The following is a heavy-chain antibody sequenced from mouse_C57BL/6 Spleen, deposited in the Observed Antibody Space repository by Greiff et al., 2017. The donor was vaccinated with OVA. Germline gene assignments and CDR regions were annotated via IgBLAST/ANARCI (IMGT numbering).Heavy chain of an antibody. D-gene: IGHD1-1*01. V-gene: IGHV5-9-1*02. J-gene: IGHJ3*01. Sequence: EVQLVESGEGLVKPGGSLKLSCAASGFTFSSYAMSWVRQTPEKRLEWVAYISSGGDYIYYADTVKGRFTISRDNARNTLYLQMSSLKSEDTAMYYCTRDYYGSSYGAWFAYWGQGTLVTVSA. CDR1: GFTFSSYA. CDR3: TRDYYGSSYGAWFAY. CDR2: ISSGGDYI.